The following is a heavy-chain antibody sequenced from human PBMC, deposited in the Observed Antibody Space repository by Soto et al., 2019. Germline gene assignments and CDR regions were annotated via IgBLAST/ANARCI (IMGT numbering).Heavy chain of an antibody. CDR1: GGTFSSYA. J-gene: IGHJ4*02. Sequence: SVKVSCKASGGTFSSYAISWVRQAPGQGLEWMGGIIPIFGTANYAQKFQGRVTITADESTSTAYMELSSLRSEDTAVYNCASLGGYDNPPDFDYWGQGTLVTVSS. D-gene: IGHD5-12*01. CDR3: ASLGGYDNPPDFDY. V-gene: IGHV1-69*13. CDR2: IIPIFGTA.